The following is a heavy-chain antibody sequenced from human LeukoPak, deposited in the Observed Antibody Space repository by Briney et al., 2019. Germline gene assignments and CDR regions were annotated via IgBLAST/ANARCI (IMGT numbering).Heavy chain of an antibody. D-gene: IGHD6-6*01. CDR3: GGSTEQLVRGAFDI. J-gene: IGHJ3*02. V-gene: IGHV4-59*04. CDR2: IYHSGST. Sequence: SETLSLTCTVSGGSISSYYWSWIRQPPGKGLEWIGYIYHSGSTYYNPSLKSRVTISVDRSKNQFSLKLSSVTAADTAVYYCGGSTEQLVRGAFDIWGQGTMVTVSS. CDR1: GGSISSYY.